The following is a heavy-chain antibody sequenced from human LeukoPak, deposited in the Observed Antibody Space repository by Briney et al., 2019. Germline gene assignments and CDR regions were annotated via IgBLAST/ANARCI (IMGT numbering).Heavy chain of an antibody. J-gene: IGHJ3*02. CDR1: GYSFTSYG. CDR3: ATDHKVRGGDAFDI. CDR2: MSAYNGKT. D-gene: IGHD3-10*01. V-gene: IGHV1-18*01. Sequence: VASVRVSCKASGYSFTSYGFNWVRQAPGQGLEWMGWMSAYNGKTNYAHSLQGRVTVTADTSTSTAYMELRSLRSEDTAVYYCATDHKVRGGDAFDIWGRGTMVTVSS.